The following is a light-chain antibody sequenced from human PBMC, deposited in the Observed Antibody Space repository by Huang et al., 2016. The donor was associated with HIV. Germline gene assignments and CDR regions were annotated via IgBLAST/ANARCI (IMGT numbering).Light chain of an antibody. CDR3: MQALQTPRT. Sequence: DIVLTQSPLSLPVTPGEPASISCRSSQSLLHSDGYNCLDWYLQKPGQSPQLLIYLCSKRAAGVPDRVSGSGSGTLFTLKISRVEAEDVGVYYCMQALQTPRTFGQGTKVEIK. CDR1: QSLLHSDGYNC. CDR2: LCS. V-gene: IGKV2-28*01. J-gene: IGKJ1*01.